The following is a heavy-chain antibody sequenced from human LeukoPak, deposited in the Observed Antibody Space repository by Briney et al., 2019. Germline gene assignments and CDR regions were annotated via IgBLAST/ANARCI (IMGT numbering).Heavy chain of an antibody. D-gene: IGHD4-23*01. CDR3: ARTDYGGNSGAFDI. J-gene: IGHJ3*02. CDR2: MNPNSGNT. V-gene: IGHV1-8*01. Sequence: ASVKVSCKASGYTFTSYDINWVRQATGQGLEWMGWMNPNSGNTGYAQKFQGRVTITADESTSTAYMELSSLRSEDTAVYYCARTDYGGNSGAFDIWGQGTMVTVSS. CDR1: GYTFTSYD.